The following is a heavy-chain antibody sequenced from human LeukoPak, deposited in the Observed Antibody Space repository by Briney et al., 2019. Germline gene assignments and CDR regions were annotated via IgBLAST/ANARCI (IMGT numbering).Heavy chain of an antibody. CDR2: ISPTSGDT. CDR1: GYTFTSYY. Sequence: GASVKVSCKASGYTFTSYYVHWVRQAPGQGLKWMGIISPTSGDTNYAQNFQGRVTMTRDMSTSTVYMELSSLRSEDTAVYYCARYGFSSVWQGGWHAFDIWGLGTMVTVSS. J-gene: IGHJ3*02. V-gene: IGHV1-46*01. CDR3: ARYGFSSVWQGGWHAFDI. D-gene: IGHD6-25*01.